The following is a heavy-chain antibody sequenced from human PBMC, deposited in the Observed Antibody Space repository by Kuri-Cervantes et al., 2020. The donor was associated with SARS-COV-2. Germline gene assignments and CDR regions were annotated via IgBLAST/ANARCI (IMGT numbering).Heavy chain of an antibody. CDR3: ARVSGMVRGVMYSFNFDY. V-gene: IGHV3-30*03. Sequence: GGSLRLSCAASGFTFSNFGMHWVRQTPGKGLEWVAIISYNGRNRYFADSVKGRLTVSRDNSKNTLYLQMNSLRAEDTAVYYCARVSGMVRGVMYSFNFDYWGQGTLVTVSS. CDR2: ISYNGRNR. CDR1: GFTFSNFG. D-gene: IGHD3-10*01. J-gene: IGHJ4*02.